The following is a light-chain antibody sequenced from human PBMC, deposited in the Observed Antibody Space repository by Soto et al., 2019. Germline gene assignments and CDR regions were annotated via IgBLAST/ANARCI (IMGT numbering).Light chain of an antibody. CDR1: QGISNY. J-gene: IGKJ1*01. V-gene: IGKV1-27*01. Sequence: DIQMTQFPSSLSASVGDRVTITCRASQGISNYLAWYQQKPGKVPEVLIYAASTLQSGVPSRFSGSGSGTDFTLTIRSLQPEDVPTYYCQKYNSDPRTFGQGPKVEIK. CDR3: QKYNSDPRT. CDR2: AAS.